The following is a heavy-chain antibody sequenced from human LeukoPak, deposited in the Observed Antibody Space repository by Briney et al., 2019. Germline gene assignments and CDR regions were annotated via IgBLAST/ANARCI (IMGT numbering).Heavy chain of an antibody. CDR1: GGSISSYY. CDR3: ARNSGYDFYYYYHMDV. D-gene: IGHD5-12*01. CDR2: IYYSGST. Sequence: PSETLSPTCTVSGGSISSYYWSWIRQPPGKGLEWIGYIYYSGSTNYNPSLKSRVTISVDTSKNQFSLKLSSVTAADTAVYYCARNSGYDFYYYYHMDVWGKGTTVTVSS. V-gene: IGHV4-59*01. J-gene: IGHJ6*03.